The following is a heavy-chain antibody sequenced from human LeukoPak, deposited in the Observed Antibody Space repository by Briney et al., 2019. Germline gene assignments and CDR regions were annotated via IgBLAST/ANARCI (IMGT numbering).Heavy chain of an antibody. D-gene: IGHD6-13*01. J-gene: IGHJ4*02. CDR2: ISDSGGS. CDR1: GGSISSYY. V-gene: IGHV4-59*01. CDR3: AGVPAAGTGPDY. Sequence: SETLSLTCTVSGGSISSYYWSWIRQPPGEGLEWIAYISDSGGSDYNPSLRGRVTISLDTSKNQFSLRLTSVTAADTAVYYCAGVPAAGTGPDYWGQGTLVTVSS.